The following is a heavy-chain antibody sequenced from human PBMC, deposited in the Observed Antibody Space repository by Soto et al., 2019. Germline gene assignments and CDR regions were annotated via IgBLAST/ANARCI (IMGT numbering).Heavy chain of an antibody. V-gene: IGHV1-3*01. Sequence: QVQLVQSGAEVKKPGASVKVYCKTSGYSFTTYAMHWVRQAPGQRLEWMGWINSGNGNTKYSQNFQGRLIISRDTSASTVYMELSSLRSEDTAVYYCARVNWYYYDNRGHFDFWGQGTLVTVSS. CDR3: ARVNWYYYDNRGHFDF. CDR1: GYSFTTYA. D-gene: IGHD3-22*01. J-gene: IGHJ4*02. CDR2: INSGNGNT.